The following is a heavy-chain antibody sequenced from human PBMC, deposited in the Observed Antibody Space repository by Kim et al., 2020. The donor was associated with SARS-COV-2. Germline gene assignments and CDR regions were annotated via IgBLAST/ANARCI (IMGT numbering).Heavy chain of an antibody. V-gene: IGHV1-46*01. D-gene: IGHD6-19*01. CDR2: INPSGGST. CDR3: ARSTREIQLWSYVYSSGWYGPGFDY. CDR1: GYTFTSYY. J-gene: IGHJ4*02. Sequence: ASVKVSCKASGYTFTSYYMHWVRQAPGQGLEWMGIINPSGGSTSYAQKFQGRVTMTRDTSTSTVYMELSSLRSEDTAVYYCARSTREIQLWSYVYSSGWYGPGFDYWGQGTLVTVSS.